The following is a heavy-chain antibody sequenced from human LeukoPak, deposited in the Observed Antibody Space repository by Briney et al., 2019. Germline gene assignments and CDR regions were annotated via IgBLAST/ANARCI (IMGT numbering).Heavy chain of an antibody. CDR1: GFTFSSYS. CDR2: ISSSSSTI. CDR3: ARDPGDSGY. J-gene: IGHJ4*02. Sequence: PGGSLRLSCAASGFTFSSYSMNWVRQAPGKGLEWVSYISSSSSTIYYADSVKGRFTISRDNAKNSLYLQMNSLRAEDTAVYYCARDPGDSGYWGQGTLVTVSS. D-gene: IGHD3-10*01. V-gene: IGHV3-48*01.